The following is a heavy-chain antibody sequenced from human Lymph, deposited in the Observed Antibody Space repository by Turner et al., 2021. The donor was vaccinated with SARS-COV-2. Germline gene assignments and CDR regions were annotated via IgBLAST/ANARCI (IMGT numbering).Heavy chain of an antibody. V-gene: IGHV3-21*01. CDR1: GITFSTNS. CDR2: MSSRSSCI. Sequence: EVQLVESGGGLVKPGGSLRRSCAASGITFSTNSMNWVRQAPGKGLEWRSAMSSRSSCIYYADSVKGRFIIARDDAKNSQYLKMNSLRAEDTDVSYCARDITATADYFDYWGQGTLVTVSS. CDR3: ARDITATADYFDY. J-gene: IGHJ4*02. D-gene: IGHD5-12*01.